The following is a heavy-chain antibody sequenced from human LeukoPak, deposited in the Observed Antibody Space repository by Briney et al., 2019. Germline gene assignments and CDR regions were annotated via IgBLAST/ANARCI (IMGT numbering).Heavy chain of an antibody. CDR2: INHSGST. CDR3: ARSRWLQFIGYYYGMDV. Sequence: KPSETLSLTWAVYGGSFSGYYWSWIRQPPGKGLEWIGEINHSGSTNYNPSLKSRVTISVDTSKNQFSLKLSSVTAADTAVYYCARSRWLQFIGYYYGMDVWGQGTTVTVSS. D-gene: IGHD5-24*01. J-gene: IGHJ6*02. CDR1: GGSFSGYY. V-gene: IGHV4-34*01.